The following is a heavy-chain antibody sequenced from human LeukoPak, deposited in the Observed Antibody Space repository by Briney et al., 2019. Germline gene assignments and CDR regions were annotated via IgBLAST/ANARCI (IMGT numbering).Heavy chain of an antibody. D-gene: IGHD6-19*01. CDR1: GFTFSSYG. V-gene: IGHV3-33*01. CDR2: IWYDGGNK. Sequence: PGGSLRLSCAASGFTFSSYGMHWVRQAPGKGLEWVAVIWYDGGNKYYADSVKGRFTISRDNSKNTLYLQMNSLRAEDTAVYYCARERIAVAGSYFDYWGQGTLVTVSS. CDR3: ARERIAVAGSYFDY. J-gene: IGHJ4*02.